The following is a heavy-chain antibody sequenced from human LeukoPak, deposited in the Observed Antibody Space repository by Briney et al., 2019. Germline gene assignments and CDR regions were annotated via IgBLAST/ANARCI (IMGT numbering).Heavy chain of an antibody. Sequence: SETLSLTCVVSGYSINRGYFWGWIRQTPGKGLEWIGSIYESGKTYYNPPLKSRVTISVDTSKNQLSLKLNSVTAADTAVYYCARGVVGATSFDYWGQGTLVTVSS. D-gene: IGHD1-26*01. CDR2: IYESGKT. CDR3: ARGVVGATSFDY. V-gene: IGHV4-38-2*01. J-gene: IGHJ4*02. CDR1: GYSINRGYF.